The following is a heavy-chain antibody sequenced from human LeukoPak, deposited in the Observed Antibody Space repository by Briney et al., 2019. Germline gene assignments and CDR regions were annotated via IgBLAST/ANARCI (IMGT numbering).Heavy chain of an antibody. Sequence: PSETLSLTCPVSGGSISSSSYYWGWIRQPPGKGLEWIGSIYYSGSTYYNPSLKSRVTISADTSKNQFSLRLNSVTAADTAVYFCGRVRTGNTGSPEDFEDWGQGTLVTVSS. D-gene: IGHD5-12*01. V-gene: IGHV4-39*07. CDR1: GGSISSSSYY. J-gene: IGHJ1*01. CDR2: IYYSGST. CDR3: GRVRTGNTGSPEDFED.